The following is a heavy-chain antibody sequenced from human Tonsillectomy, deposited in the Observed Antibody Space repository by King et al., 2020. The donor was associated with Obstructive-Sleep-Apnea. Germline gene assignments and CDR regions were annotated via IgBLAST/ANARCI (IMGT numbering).Heavy chain of an antibody. J-gene: IGHJ4*02. V-gene: IGHV5-10-1*03. CDR3: ARHSSSWYYFDY. Sequence: VQLVESGAEVKKPEESLRISCKTSGYSFTSYWISWVRQMPGKGLEWMGRIDPSDSYTKYSPSFQGHVTISADKSISTAYLQWSSLKAPDTAMYYCARHSSSWYYFDYWGRGTLVTVSS. CDR1: GYSFTSYW. D-gene: IGHD6-13*01. CDR2: IDPSDSYT.